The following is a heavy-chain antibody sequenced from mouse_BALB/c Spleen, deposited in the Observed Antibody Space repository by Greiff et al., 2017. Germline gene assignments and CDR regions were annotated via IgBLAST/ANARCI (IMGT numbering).Heavy chain of an antibody. J-gene: IGHJ3*01. CDR3: TRWEYGKWFAY. D-gene: IGHD5-1*01. Sequence: QVHVKQSGAELAKPGASVKMSCKASGYTFTSYWMHWVKQRPGQGLEWIGYINPSTGYTEYNQKFKDKATLTADKSSSTAYMQLSSLTSEDSAVYYCTRWEYGKWFAYWGQGTLVTVSA. V-gene: IGHV1-7*01. CDR1: GYTFTSYW. CDR2: INPSTGYT.